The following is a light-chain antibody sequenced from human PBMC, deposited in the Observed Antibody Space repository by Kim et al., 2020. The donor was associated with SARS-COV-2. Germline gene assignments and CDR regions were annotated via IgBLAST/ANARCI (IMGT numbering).Light chain of an antibody. CDR2: LGS. J-gene: IGKJ2*01. CDR1: QSLLHSNGYYY. Sequence: EPASISCRSSQSLLHSNGYYYLDWYLQKPGQSPQLLIYLGSNRASGVPDRFGGSGSGTDSTLKISRVEAEDVGVYYCMQTLLTPRTFGQGTKLEI. V-gene: IGKV2-28*01. CDR3: MQTLLTPRT.